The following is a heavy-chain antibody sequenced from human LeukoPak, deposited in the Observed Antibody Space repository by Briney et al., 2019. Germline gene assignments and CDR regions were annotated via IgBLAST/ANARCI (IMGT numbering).Heavy chain of an antibody. CDR3: ARGLGSTVTHGIPPGQDFDY. V-gene: IGHV1-2*02. CDR1: GYTFTGTY. J-gene: IGHJ4*02. D-gene: IGHD4-17*01. CDR2: ISPNNGVT. Sequence: ASVKVSCKASGYTFTGTYIHWVRQAPGQGLEWMGWISPNNGVTNYGQKFQGRVTMTWDTSISTAYMELARLTSDDAALYYCARGLGSTVTHGIPPGQDFDYWGQGTLVTVSS.